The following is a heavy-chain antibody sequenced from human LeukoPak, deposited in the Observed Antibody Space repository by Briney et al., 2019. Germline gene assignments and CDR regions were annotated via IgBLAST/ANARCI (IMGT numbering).Heavy chain of an antibody. Sequence: SETLSLTCTVSGGSISSSSYYWSWIRQPAGKGLEWIGRIYTSGSTNYNPSLKSRVTMSVDTSKNQFSLKLSSVTAADTAVYYCARGETEFDYWGQGTLVTVSS. J-gene: IGHJ4*02. V-gene: IGHV4-61*02. CDR1: GGSISSSSYY. CDR2: IYTSGST. CDR3: ARGETEFDY.